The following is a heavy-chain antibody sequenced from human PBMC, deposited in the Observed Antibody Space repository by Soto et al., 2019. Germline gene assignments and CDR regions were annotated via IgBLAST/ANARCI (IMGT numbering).Heavy chain of an antibody. D-gene: IGHD7-27*01. CDR3: AKDRQLGSPNYSYAMDV. CDR1: GFTFRSFG. V-gene: IGHV3-30*18. J-gene: IGHJ6*02. Sequence: PGGSLRLSCAASGFTFRSFGMHWVRQAPGKGLEWVAVISYDGNNKYNADSVKGRFTISRDNSKDTLYLQMTSLSAEDTAVYYCAKDRQLGSPNYSYAMDVWRQGTTVTVS. CDR2: ISYDGNNK.